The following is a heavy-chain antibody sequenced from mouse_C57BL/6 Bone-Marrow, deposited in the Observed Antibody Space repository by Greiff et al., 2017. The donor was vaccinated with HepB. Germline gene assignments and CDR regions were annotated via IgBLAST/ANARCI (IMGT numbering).Heavy chain of an antibody. Sequence: EVQRVESGGGLVKPGGSLKLSCAASGFTFSSYAMSWVRQTPEKRLEWVATISDGGSYTYYPDNVKGRVTLSRDNAKNNLYLQMSHLKSEDTAMYYCARSPLYYAMDYWGQGTSVTVSS. J-gene: IGHJ4*01. V-gene: IGHV5-4*01. CDR2: ISDGGSYT. CDR3: ARSPLYYAMDY. CDR1: GFTFSSYA.